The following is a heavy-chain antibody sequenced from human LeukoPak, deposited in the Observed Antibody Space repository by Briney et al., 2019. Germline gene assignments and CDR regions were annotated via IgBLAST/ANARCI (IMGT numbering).Heavy chain of an antibody. CDR2: IYTSGST. CDR3: ARGITMVRGAKSSGLYYYYYYMDV. V-gene: IGHV4-4*07. Sequence: PSETLSLTCTVSGGSISSYYWSWIRQPAGKGLEWIGRIYTSGSTNYNPSLKSRVTMSVDTSKNQFSLKLSSVTAADTAVYYCARGITMVRGAKSSGLYYYYYYMDVWGKGTTVTISS. CDR1: GGSISSYY. D-gene: IGHD3-10*01. J-gene: IGHJ6*03.